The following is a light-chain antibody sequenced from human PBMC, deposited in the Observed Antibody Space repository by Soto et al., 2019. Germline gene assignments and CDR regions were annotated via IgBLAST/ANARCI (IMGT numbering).Light chain of an antibody. V-gene: IGLV2-14*03. Sequence: QSVLTQPASVSGSPGQSIAISCTGTSSDVGGYNYVSWYQQHLGKAPKLMIYDVNNRPSGVSNRFSGSKSGNTASLTISGLQAEDEADYYCCSYTTSSTYVFGTGTKLTVL. CDR2: DVN. CDR1: SSDVGGYNY. J-gene: IGLJ1*01. CDR3: CSYTTSSTYV.